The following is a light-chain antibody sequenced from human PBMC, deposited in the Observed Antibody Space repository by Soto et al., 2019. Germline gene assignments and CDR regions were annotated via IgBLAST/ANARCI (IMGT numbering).Light chain of an antibody. CDR1: QGISNY. J-gene: IGKJ4*01. Sequence: DIQMTQSPSSLSASVGDRVTITCRASQGISNYLAWYQQKPGKVPKLLIYAASTLQSGVPSRFSGSGSGIDFTLSISSMQAEDAATYYCQKYNSVPLTFGGGTEVEIK. CDR2: AAS. V-gene: IGKV1-27*01. CDR3: QKYNSVPLT.